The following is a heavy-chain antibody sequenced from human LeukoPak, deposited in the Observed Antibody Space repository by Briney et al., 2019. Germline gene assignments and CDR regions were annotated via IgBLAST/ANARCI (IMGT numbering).Heavy chain of an antibody. CDR3: ARGPYYYDSSGYYNY. D-gene: IGHD3-22*01. CDR2: IKQDGSEK. J-gene: IGHJ4*02. Sequence: GGSLRLSCAASGFTFSSYWMSWVRQAPGKGLEWVANIKQDGSEKYYVDSVKDRFTISRDNAKNSLYLQMNSLRAEDTAVYYCARGPYYYDSSGYYNYWGQGTLVTVSS. CDR1: GFTFSSYW. V-gene: IGHV3-7*01.